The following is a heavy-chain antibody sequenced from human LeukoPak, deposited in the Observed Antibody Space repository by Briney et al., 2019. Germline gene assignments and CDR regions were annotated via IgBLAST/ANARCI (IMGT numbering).Heavy chain of an antibody. CDR3: VRDNYGVDY. D-gene: IGHD3-10*01. CDR2: IVSDGSST. J-gene: IGHJ4*02. CDR1: GFTFSRYW. Sequence: GGSLRLSCAASGFTFSRYWMQWVRQAPGKGLVWVSHIVSDGSSTTYADSVKGRFTTSRDNAKNTLYLQMNRLRGEDTAVYYCVRDNYGVDYWGQGTLVTVSS. V-gene: IGHV3-74*03.